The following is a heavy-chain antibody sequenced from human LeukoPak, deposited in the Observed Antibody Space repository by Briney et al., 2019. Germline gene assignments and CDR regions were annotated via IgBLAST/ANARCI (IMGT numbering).Heavy chain of an antibody. V-gene: IGHV1-2*02. CDR1: GYTFTDYY. D-gene: IGHD5-24*01. Sequence: GASVKVSCKASGYTFTDYYMHWVRQAPGQGLEWMGWIDPHSGGTNYAQKFQGRVTMTRDTSISTAYMELSRLRSDDTAVYYCARAHQMAPSGYWGQGTLVTVSS. CDR2: IDPHSGGT. CDR3: ARAHQMAPSGY. J-gene: IGHJ4*02.